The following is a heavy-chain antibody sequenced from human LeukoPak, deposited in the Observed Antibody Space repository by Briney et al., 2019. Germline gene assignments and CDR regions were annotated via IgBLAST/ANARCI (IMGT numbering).Heavy chain of an antibody. D-gene: IGHD3-10*01. CDR1: GLTFSNYA. CDR3: AKGQDYYGSGSFSGIDY. Sequence: GGSLRLSCAASGLTFSNYAMSWVRQAPGKGLEWVSGISGSGGSTYYADSVKGRFTISRDNSKNTLYLQMNSLRAEDTALHYCAKGQDYYGSGSFSGIDYWGQGTLVTVSS. V-gene: IGHV3-23*01. J-gene: IGHJ4*02. CDR2: ISGSGGST.